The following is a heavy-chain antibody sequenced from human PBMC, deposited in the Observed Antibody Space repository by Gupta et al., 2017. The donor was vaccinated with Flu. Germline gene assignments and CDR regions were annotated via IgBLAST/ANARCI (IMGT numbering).Heavy chain of an antibody. J-gene: IGHJ4*02. Sequence: QVQLVQSGAEVKKPGSSVKVSCKASGGTFSSYAISWVRQAPGQGLEWMGGIIPIFGTANYAQKFQGRVTITADKSTSTAYMELSSLRSEDTAVYYCARDSSDVITYDILTGFSYYFDYWGQGTLVTVSS. CDR3: ARDSSDVITYDILTGFSYYFDY. CDR1: GGTFSSYA. D-gene: IGHD3-9*01. V-gene: IGHV1-69*06. CDR2: IIPIFGTA.